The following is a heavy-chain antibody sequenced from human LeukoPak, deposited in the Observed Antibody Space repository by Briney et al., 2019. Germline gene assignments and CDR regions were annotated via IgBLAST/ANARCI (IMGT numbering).Heavy chain of an antibody. CDR1: GGSISDYY. D-gene: IGHD6-13*01. CDR2: IYTSGST. V-gene: IGHV4-4*07. Sequence: SETLSLTCTVSGGSISDYYWSWIRQSAGKGLEWIGRIYTSGSTNYNPSLKSRVTMSVDTSKNQFSLKLSSVTAADTAVYYCARDWGIAARDWFDPWGQGTLVTVSS. J-gene: IGHJ5*02. CDR3: ARDWGIAARDWFDP.